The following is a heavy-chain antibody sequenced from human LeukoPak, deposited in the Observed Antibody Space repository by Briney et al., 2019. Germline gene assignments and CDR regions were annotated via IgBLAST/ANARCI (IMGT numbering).Heavy chain of an antibody. Sequence: ASVKVSCKASGYTFTGYYMHWVRQAPGQGLEWMGWINPNSGGTNYAQKFQGRVTMTRDTSISTAYTELSRLRSDDTAVYYCARVFGIAVAGCDYWGQGTLVTVSS. CDR1: GYTFTGYY. CDR3: ARVFGIAVAGCDY. D-gene: IGHD6-19*01. J-gene: IGHJ4*02. CDR2: INPNSGGT. V-gene: IGHV1-2*02.